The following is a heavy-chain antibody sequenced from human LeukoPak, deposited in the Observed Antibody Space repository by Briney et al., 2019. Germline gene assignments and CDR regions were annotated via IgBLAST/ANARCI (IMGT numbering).Heavy chain of an antibody. V-gene: IGHV3-7*01. CDR3: ARESIVVVSAATGEYYYYYMDV. Sequence: GGSLRLSCAASGFTSSSYWMSWVRQAPGKGLEWVANIKQDGSEKYYVDSAKGRFTISRDNAKNSLYLQVNSLRAEDTAVYYCARESIVVVSAATGEYYYYYMDVWGKGTTVTVSS. J-gene: IGHJ6*03. CDR1: GFTSSSYW. CDR2: IKQDGSEK. D-gene: IGHD2-2*01.